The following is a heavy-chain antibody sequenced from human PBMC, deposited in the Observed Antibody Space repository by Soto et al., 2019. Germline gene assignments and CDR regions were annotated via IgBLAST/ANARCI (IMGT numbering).Heavy chain of an antibody. J-gene: IGHJ3*02. CDR2: VYYGGAIFYSGNI. CDR3: VRYDRINMKPYSPEGFHI. V-gene: IGHV4-39*01. D-gene: IGHD3-3*02. Sequence: LSLTCTVSGDSISSSNSHWGWTRQPPGKGLEYIGSVYYGGAIFYSGNIYYNPSLKSRVTISVDTSKNQFSLRLSSVTAADTGVYYCVRYDRINMKPYSPEGFHIWGQGTMVTVSS. CDR1: GDSISSSNSH.